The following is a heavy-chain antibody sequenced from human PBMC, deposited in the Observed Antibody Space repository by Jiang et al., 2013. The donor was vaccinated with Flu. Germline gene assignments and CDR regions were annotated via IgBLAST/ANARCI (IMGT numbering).Heavy chain of an antibody. V-gene: IGHV4-4*02. CDR1: SISSSNW. J-gene: IGHJ3*02. Sequence: SISSSNWWSWVRQPPGKGLEWIGEIYHSGSTNYNPSLKSRVTISVDKSKNQFSLKLSSVTAADTAVYYCARGGHTIFGVVDAFDIWSQGTMVTVSS. CDR2: IYHSGST. CDR3: ARGGHTIFGVVDAFDI. D-gene: IGHD3-3*01.